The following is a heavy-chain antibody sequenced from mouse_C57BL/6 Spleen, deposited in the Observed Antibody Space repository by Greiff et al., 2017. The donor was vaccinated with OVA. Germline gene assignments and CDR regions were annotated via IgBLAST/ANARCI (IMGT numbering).Heavy chain of an antibody. CDR1: GYTFTSYW. CDR2: IDPSDSET. CDR3: AREVFDGSSYFYY. D-gene: IGHD1-1*01. V-gene: IGHV1-52*01. Sequence: QVQLQQSGAELVRPGSSVKLSCKASGYTFTSYWMHWVKQRPIQGLEWIGNIDPSDSETHYNQKFKDKATLTVDKSSSTAYMQRSSLTSEDSAVYYCAREVFDGSSYFYYWGEGTTLTVSS. J-gene: IGHJ2*01.